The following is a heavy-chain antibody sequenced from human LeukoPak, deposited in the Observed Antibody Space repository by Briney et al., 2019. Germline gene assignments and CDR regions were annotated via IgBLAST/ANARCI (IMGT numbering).Heavy chain of an antibody. V-gene: IGHV1-24*01. CDR3: AALLGYRDWFDP. J-gene: IGHJ5*02. CDR1: GYTLTELS. D-gene: IGHD7-27*01. CDR2: FDPEDGET. Sequence: GASVKVSCKVSGYTLTELSMHWVRQAPGKGLEWMGGFDPEDGETIYAQKFQGRVTMTEDTSTDTAYMELSSLRSEDTAVYYCAALLGYRDWFDPWGQGTLVTVSS.